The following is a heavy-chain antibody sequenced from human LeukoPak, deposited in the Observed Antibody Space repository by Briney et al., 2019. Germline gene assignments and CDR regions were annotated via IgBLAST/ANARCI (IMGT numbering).Heavy chain of an antibody. CDR2: IKQDGREK. D-gene: IGHD6-19*01. Sequence: PGGSLRLSCAASGFTFSRYWMSWVRQAPGKGLEWGAHIKQDGREKDYADSVKRRFTISRDNAKNSLYLQMNSLRAEDTAVYYCASWYSSGWYFIDYWGQGTLVTVSS. CDR1: GFTFSRYW. J-gene: IGHJ4*02. CDR3: ASWYSSGWYFIDY. V-gene: IGHV3-7*01.